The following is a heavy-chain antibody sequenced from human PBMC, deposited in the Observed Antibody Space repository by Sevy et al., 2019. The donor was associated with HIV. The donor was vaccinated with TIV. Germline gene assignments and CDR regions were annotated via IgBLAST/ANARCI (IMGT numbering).Heavy chain of an antibody. V-gene: IGHV1-18*01. J-gene: IGHJ4*02. CDR2: ISGYSGNT. CDR3: ARGRGYFDY. Sequence: ASVKVSCKASGYTFTTNAISWVRQTPGQGLEWMGWISGYSGNTNYAQHLQGRVTMTTDTSTSTAYMELRSLRSDDTAVYYRARGRGYFDYWGQGTLVTVSS. CDR1: GYTFTTNA.